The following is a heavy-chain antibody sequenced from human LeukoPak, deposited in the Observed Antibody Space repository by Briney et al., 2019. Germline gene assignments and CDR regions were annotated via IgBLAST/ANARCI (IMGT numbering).Heavy chain of an antibody. CDR1: GDSISSNSAA. CDR2: TYSRSKWYN. J-gene: IGHJ4*02. CDR3: TRQQEGSFDY. Sequence: SQTLSLTCAISGDSISSNSAAWNWIRQSPSRGLEWLGRTYSRSKWYNDYAASVKSRITINPDTSKNQFSLQLNSVTPEDMAVYYCTRQQEGSFDYWGQGILVTVSS. V-gene: IGHV6-1*01. D-gene: IGHD6-13*01.